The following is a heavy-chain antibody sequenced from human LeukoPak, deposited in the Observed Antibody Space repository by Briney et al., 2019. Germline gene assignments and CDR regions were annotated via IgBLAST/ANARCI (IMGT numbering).Heavy chain of an antibody. CDR2: ISGSGGST. J-gene: IGHJ4*02. CDR1: GFTFSSYA. V-gene: IGHV3-23*01. CDR3: AGRVGATDFDY. D-gene: IGHD1-26*01. Sequence: HPGGSLRLSCAASGFTFSSYAMSWVRQASGKGLEWVSAISGSGGSTYYADSVKGRFTISRDNSKNTLYLQMNSLRAEDTAVYYCAGRVGATDFDYWGQGTLVTVSS.